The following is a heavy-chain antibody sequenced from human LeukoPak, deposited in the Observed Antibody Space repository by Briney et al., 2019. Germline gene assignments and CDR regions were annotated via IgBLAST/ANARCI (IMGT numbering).Heavy chain of an antibody. V-gene: IGHV1-8*01. CDR1: GYTFTSYD. CDR2: MNPNSGNT. CDR3: ARLYYDFWSGYYDTYYYYGMDV. D-gene: IGHD3-3*01. J-gene: IGHJ6*02. Sequence: ASVKVSCKASGYTFTSYDINWVRQATGQGLEWMGWMNPNSGNTGYAQKFQGRVTMTRNTSISTAYMELSSLRSEDTAVYYCARLYYDFWSGYYDTYYYYGMDVWGRGTTVTVSS.